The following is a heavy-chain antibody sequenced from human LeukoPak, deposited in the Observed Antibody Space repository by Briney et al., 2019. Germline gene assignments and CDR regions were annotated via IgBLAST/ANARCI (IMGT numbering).Heavy chain of an antibody. D-gene: IGHD4-11*01. CDR1: RFTFRSYG. J-gene: IGHJ4*02. CDR3: AKTRVRYSNYAGFDY. V-gene: IGHV3-33*06. Sequence: PGGSLRLSCAASRFTFRSYGMHWVRQAPGKGLEWVAVIWYDGSNKYYADSVEGRFIISRDNSKSTLYLQMNSLRAEDTAVYYCAKTRVRYSNYAGFDYWGQGTLVTVSS. CDR2: IWYDGSNK.